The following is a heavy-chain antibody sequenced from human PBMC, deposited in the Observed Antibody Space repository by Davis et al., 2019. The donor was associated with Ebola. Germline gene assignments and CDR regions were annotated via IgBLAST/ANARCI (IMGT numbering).Heavy chain of an antibody. CDR1: GFTFTSYA. V-gene: IGHV3-30-3*01. CDR3: ARDNGFSSDWSRWDIDH. Sequence: PGGSLRLSCVASGFTFTSYAMHWVRQAPGKGLEWVATISYDGSDKYYADSVKGRFTISRHNSKNTLYLQMDSLRAEDTALYYCARDNGFSSDWSRWDIDHWGQGTLVTVSS. D-gene: IGHD6-19*01. CDR2: ISYDGSDK. J-gene: IGHJ4*02.